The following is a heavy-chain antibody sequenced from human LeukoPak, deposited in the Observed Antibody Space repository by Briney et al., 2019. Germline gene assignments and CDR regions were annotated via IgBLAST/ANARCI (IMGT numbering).Heavy chain of an antibody. CDR1: GGSFSGYY. CDR3: ARDSPSAANWFDP. J-gene: IGHJ5*02. CDR2: IYTSGST. V-gene: IGHV4-4*07. D-gene: IGHD6-19*01. Sequence: PSETLSLTCAVFGGSFSGYYWSWIRQPAGKRLEWIGRIYTSGSTNYNPSLKSRVTMSVDTSKNQFSLKLSSVTAADTAVYYCARDSPSAANWFDPWGQGTLVTVSS.